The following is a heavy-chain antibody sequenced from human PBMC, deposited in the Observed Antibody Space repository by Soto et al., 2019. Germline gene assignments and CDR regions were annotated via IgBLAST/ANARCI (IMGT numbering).Heavy chain of an antibody. CDR1: GFTFSGSA. CDR3: TSPGYDFWSGYYPFDY. D-gene: IGHD3-3*01. J-gene: IGHJ4*02. Sequence: GALRRSCAASGFTFSGSAMHWVRQASGKGLEWVGRIRSKANSYATAYAASVKGRFTISRDDSKNTAYLQMNSLKTEDTAVYYCTSPGYDFWSGYYPFDYWGQGTLVTVSS. CDR2: IRSKANSYAT. V-gene: IGHV3-73*01.